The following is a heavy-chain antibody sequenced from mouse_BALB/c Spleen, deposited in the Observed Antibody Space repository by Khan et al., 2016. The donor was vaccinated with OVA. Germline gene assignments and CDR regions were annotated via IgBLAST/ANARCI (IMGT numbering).Heavy chain of an antibody. CDR2: TSGDSNTI. CDR1: GFIFNSYG. V-gene: IGHV5-17*02. J-gene: IGHJ2*01. D-gene: IGHD1-1*01. Sequence: EVELVESGGGLVQPGGSRKLSCAASGFIFNSYGMHWVRQAPEKGLEWVAYTSGDSNTIYYADTVKGRFTISRDNPKNTLFLQMTSLMSEDTAMYYCATSYFYGYYFDYWGPGTTLTVS. CDR3: ATSYFYGYYFDY.